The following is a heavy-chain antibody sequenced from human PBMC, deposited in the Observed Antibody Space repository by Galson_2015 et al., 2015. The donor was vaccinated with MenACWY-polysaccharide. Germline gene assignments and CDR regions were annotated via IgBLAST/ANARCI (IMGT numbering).Heavy chain of an antibody. CDR1: GFTFSDYY. Sequence: SLRLSCAASGFTFSDYYMSWIRQAPGKGLEWVSYISSSGSTIYYADSVKGRFTISRDNAKNSLYLQMNSLRAEDTAVYYCARDDSDGSGPGAAEYFQHWGQGTLVTVSS. V-gene: IGHV3-11*01. J-gene: IGHJ1*01. D-gene: IGHD3-10*01. CDR2: ISSSGSTI. CDR3: ARDDSDGSGPGAAEYFQH.